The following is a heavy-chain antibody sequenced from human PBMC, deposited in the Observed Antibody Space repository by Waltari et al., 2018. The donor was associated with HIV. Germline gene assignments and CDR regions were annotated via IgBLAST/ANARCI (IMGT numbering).Heavy chain of an antibody. CDR3: ARGGFYGSGSKVN. J-gene: IGHJ4*02. CDR1: GFTFSSYC. V-gene: IGHV3-7*04. Sequence: EVQLVESGGGLVQPGGSLRLSCAASGFTFSSYCVSWVRQGPGKGVEWVANRKQDGSEKYYVDSVNGRFTISRDNAENSLYLQMNSLRAEDTAVYYCARGGFYGSGSKVNWGQGTLVTVSS. D-gene: IGHD3-10*01. CDR2: RKQDGSEK.